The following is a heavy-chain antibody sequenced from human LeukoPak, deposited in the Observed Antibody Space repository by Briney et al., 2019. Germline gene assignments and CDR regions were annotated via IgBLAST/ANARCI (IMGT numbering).Heavy chain of an antibody. J-gene: IGHJ4*02. CDR1: GFTFSTSS. CDR2: ISISSTTI. Sequence: QPGGSLRLSCAASGFTFSTSSMNWVRQAPGKGLEWVSYISISSTTIYYADSVKGRFTVSRDNAKNSLYLQMNSLRDEDTAVYYCARGSYFDYWGQGTLVTVSS. V-gene: IGHV3-48*02. CDR3: ARGSYFDY.